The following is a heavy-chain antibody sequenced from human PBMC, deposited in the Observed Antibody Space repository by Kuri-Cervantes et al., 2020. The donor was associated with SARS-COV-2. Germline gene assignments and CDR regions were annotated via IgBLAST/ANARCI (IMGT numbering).Heavy chain of an antibody. V-gene: IGHV3-15*01. CDR3: TTDLVPAAIYFDY. J-gene: IGHJ4*02. CDR1: GFTFSNAW. D-gene: IGHD2-2*01. Sequence: ETLSLTCAVSGFTFSNAWMSWVRQAPGKGLEWVGRIKSKTDGGTTDYAAPVKGRFTISRDDSKNTLYLQMNSLKTEDTAVYYCTTDLVPAAIYFDYWGQGTLVTVSS. CDR2: IKSKTDGGTT.